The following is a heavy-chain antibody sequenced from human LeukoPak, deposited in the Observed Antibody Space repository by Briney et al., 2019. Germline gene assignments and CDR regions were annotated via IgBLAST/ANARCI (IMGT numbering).Heavy chain of an antibody. CDR1: GGSISNYY. J-gene: IGHJ4*02. D-gene: IGHD3-22*01. Sequence: SETLSLTCTVSGGSISNYYWSWIRQPPGKGLEWIGYIYYSGTTNYNPSLKSRVTISVDTSKNQFSLKLSSVTAADTAVYYCATGRLYYDSSGAIFDYWGQGTLVTVSS. CDR3: ATGRLYYDSSGAIFDY. CDR2: IYYSGTT. V-gene: IGHV4-59*01.